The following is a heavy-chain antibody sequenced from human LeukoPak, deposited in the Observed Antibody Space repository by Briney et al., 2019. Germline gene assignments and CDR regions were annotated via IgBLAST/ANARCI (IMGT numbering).Heavy chain of an antibody. V-gene: IGHV3-21*01. CDR3: ASISSGWYSAG. Sequence: GGSLRLSCAASGFTFSSYSMNWVRQAPGKGLEWVSSISSSSRYIYYADSVKGRFTISRDNAKNSLYLQMNSLRAEDTAVYYCASISSGWYSAGWGQGTLVTVSS. CDR1: GFTFSSYS. J-gene: IGHJ4*02. CDR2: ISSSSRYI. D-gene: IGHD6-19*01.